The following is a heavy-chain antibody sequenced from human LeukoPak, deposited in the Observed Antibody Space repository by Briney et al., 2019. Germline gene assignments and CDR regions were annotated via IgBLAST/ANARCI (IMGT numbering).Heavy chain of an antibody. D-gene: IGHD1-26*01. J-gene: IGHJ4*02. CDR1: GYTFTGYY. V-gene: IGHV3-33*01. Sequence: SCKASGYTFTGYYMHWVRQAPGKGLEWVAVIWYDGSNKYYADSVKGRFTISRDNSKNTLYLQMNSLRAEDTAVYYCAGSIVTGDSGYFDNWGQGTLVTVSS. CDR2: IWYDGSNK. CDR3: AGSIVTGDSGYFDN.